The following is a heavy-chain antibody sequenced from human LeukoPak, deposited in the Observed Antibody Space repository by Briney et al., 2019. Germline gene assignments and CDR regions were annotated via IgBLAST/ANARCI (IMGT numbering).Heavy chain of an antibody. CDR1: GFTFSNSA. CDR3: AVDVIYESD. CDR2: IVVGSGNT. Sequence: PVKVSCKASGFTFSNSAVQWVRQARGQRLEWIGWIVVGSGNTNYAQKFQERVTITRDMSTSTAYMELSSLRSEDTAVYYCAVDVIYESDWGQGTLVTVSS. D-gene: IGHD2/OR15-2a*01. V-gene: IGHV1-58*01. J-gene: IGHJ4*02.